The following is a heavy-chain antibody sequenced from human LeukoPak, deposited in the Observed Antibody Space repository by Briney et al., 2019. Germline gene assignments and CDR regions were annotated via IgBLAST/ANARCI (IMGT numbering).Heavy chain of an antibody. CDR2: ISGSGGST. CDR3: AKGHTDYGTGFDL. V-gene: IGHV3-23*01. CDR1: GFTFSNFA. J-gene: IGHJ4*02. Sequence: PGGSLRLSCAASGFTFSNFAMSWVRQAPGKGLESVSLISGSGGSTYNADSVKGRFTISRDNSKNTLYLQMNSLRAEDTAVYYRAKGHTDYGTGFDLWGQGTLVTVSS. D-gene: IGHD4-17*01.